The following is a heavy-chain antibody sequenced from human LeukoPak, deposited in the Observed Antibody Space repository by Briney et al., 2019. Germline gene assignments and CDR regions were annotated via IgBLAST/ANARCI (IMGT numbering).Heavy chain of an antibody. D-gene: IGHD2-21*02. V-gene: IGHV3-30*03. CDR2: ISYDGSNK. J-gene: IGHJ5*02. CDR3: ATVAAGDSNNWFDP. CDR1: GFTFSSYG. Sequence: GRSLRLSCAASGFTFSSYGMHWVRQAPGKGLEWVAVISYDGSNKYYADSVKGRFTISRDNSKNTLYLQMNSPRAEDTAVYYCATVAAGDSNNWFDPWGQGTLVTVSS.